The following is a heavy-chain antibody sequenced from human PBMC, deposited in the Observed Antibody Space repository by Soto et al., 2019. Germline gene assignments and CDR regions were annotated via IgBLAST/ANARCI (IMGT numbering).Heavy chain of an antibody. V-gene: IGHV3-15*07. CDR1: GFIFSNAW. Sequence: GGSLRLSCAASGFIFSNAWINWVRQAPGKGLEWVGRVKSKNDGGTTDLDAPVKGRYAISRDDSKNKIYLEMNSLKTEYTAIYYCTTDSYMTNIIVRFDYWGHGTLVTVSS. D-gene: IGHD4-17*01. J-gene: IGHJ4*01. CDR2: VKSKNDGGTT. CDR3: TTDSYMTNIIVRFDY.